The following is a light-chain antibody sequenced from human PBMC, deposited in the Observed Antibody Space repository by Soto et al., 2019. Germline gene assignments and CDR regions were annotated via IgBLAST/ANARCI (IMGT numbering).Light chain of an antibody. CDR2: GAS. Sequence: EIVMTQSPATLSVSPGERATLSCGASQSVSSNLAWYQQKPGQAPRLLIYGASTRATGIPARFSGSGSGTECTLTISSLQSEDFAVYYCQQYNNWPRTFGQGTKVEIK. CDR3: QQYNNWPRT. J-gene: IGKJ1*01. CDR1: QSVSSN. V-gene: IGKV3-15*01.